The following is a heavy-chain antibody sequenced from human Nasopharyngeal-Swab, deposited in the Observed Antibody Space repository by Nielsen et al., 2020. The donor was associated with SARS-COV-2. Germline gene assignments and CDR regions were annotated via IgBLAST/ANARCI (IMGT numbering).Heavy chain of an antibody. J-gene: IGHJ4*02. V-gene: IGHV4-39*01. Sequence: SETLSLTCTVSGGSISNSSYYWGWIRQPPGKGLEWIGSIYYSGSTYYNPPLKSRVTISVDTSKNQFSLKLSSVTAADTAVYYCARRLVVTPGPFDYWGQGTLVTVSS. CDR3: ARRLVVTPGPFDY. CDR1: GGSISNSSYY. D-gene: IGHD4-23*01. CDR2: IYYSGST.